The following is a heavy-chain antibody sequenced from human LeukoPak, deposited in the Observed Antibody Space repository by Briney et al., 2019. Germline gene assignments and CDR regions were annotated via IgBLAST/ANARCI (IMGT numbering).Heavy chain of an antibody. CDR1: GFTFSAYG. CDR3: ARDPLWFGELSKLGWFDP. V-gene: IGHV3-30*03. Sequence: GGSLRLSCAASGFTFSAYGMYWVRQAPGKGLEWVAVISYDGSNKYYADSVKGRFTISRDNSKNTLYLQMNSLRAEDTAVYYCARDPLWFGELSKLGWFDPWGQGALVTVSS. CDR2: ISYDGSNK. D-gene: IGHD3-10*01. J-gene: IGHJ5*02.